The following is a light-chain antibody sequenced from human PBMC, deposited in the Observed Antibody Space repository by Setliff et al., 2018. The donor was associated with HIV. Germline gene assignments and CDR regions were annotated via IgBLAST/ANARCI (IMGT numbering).Light chain of an antibody. Sequence: QSALTQPASVSGSPGQSITISCSKTTTAWELDPKLMIYEVSKRPSGVPDRFSGSKSGNTASLTVSGLQAEDEADYYCSSYAGSNNVFGTGTKVTVL. CDR1: TTAWEL. V-gene: IGLV2-8*01. CDR2: EVS. CDR3: SSYAGSNNV. J-gene: IGLJ1*01.